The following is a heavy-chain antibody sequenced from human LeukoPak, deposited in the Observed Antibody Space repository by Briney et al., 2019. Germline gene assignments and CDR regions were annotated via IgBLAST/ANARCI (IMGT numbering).Heavy chain of an antibody. CDR1: GFTFSSYG. CDR2: IWYDGSNK. D-gene: IGHD6-6*01. J-gene: IGHJ4*02. Sequence: GGSLRLSCAASGFTFSSYGMHWVRQAPGKGLEWVAVIWYDGSNKYYADSVKGRFTISRDNSENTLYLQMNSLRAEDTAVYYCAYSSSSGEDFDYWGQGTLVTVSS. CDR3: AYSSSSGEDFDY. V-gene: IGHV3-33*01.